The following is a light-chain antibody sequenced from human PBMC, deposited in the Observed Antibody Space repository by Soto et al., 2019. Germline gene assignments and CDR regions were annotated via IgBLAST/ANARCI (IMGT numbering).Light chain of an antibody. CDR2: EVD. J-gene: IGLJ2*01. CDR1: SSDVGGYNY. V-gene: IGLV2-8*01. CDR3: SSNGGRNDVI. Sequence: QSALTQPPSASGSPGQSVTIPCTGTSSDVGGYNYVSWYQQHPGKAPKVMIYEVDKRPSGVPDRFSGSKSGNTASLTVSGLQAEDEAHYYCSSNGGRNDVIFGGGTKLTVL.